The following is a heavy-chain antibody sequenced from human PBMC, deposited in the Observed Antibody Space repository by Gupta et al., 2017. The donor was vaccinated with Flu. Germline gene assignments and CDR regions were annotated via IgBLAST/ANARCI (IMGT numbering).Heavy chain of an antibody. CDR3: ASDAEYSSGWYGGSGVFDI. D-gene: IGHD6-19*01. V-gene: IGHV3-33*08. CDR2: TWYDVN. J-gene: IGHJ3*02. CDR1: GFPFSHCC. Sequence: HVPLVESGGGVVQPGGSLRLSCAASGFPFSHCCLPSLRQAPRKGLEWVAVTWYDVNNYADSVKGRFTISMDDSKNMLYLQMNTLRAEDTAVYYCASDAEYSSGWYGGSGVFDIWGQVTMVTVSS.